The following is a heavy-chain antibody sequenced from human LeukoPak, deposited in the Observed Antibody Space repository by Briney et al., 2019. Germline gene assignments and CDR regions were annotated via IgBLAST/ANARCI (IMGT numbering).Heavy chain of an antibody. CDR3: VSRYSNNN. Sequence: ASVKVSFKASGYTFTVYYMHWVRQAPGQGLEWMGWINPKSGSTNYAQKFQGRVTMTRDTSISTAYMELRRLTADDTAVYYCVSRYSNNNWGQGTLVTVSS. V-gene: IGHV1-2*02. CDR1: GYTFTVYY. J-gene: IGHJ4*02. CDR2: INPKSGST. D-gene: IGHD5-12*01.